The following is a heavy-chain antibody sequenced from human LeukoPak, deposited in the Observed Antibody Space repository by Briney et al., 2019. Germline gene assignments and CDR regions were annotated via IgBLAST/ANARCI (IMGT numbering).Heavy chain of an antibody. J-gene: IGHJ5*02. CDR1: GFTFSSYW. Sequence: GGSLRLSCAASGFTFSSYWMHWVRHAPGKGLVGVARINSDGSTISYANPVKGGFTISRDNAKNTLYLQMNSLRAEDTAVYYCARFDGSGSPTPWGQGTRVTVSS. CDR2: INSDGSTI. D-gene: IGHD3-10*01. CDR3: ARFDGSGSPTP. V-gene: IGHV3-74*01.